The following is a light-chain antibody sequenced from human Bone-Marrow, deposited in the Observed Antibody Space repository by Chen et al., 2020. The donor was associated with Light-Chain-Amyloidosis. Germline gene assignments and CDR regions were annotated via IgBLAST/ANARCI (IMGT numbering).Light chain of an antibody. CDR2: DAS. CDR1: QSVSSY. V-gene: IGKV3-20*01. J-gene: IGKJ1*01. CDR3: HQYSSSLPWT. Sequence: EIVLTQSPATLSLSPGERATLSCRASQSVSSYLAWYQHKPGQAPRLLIHDASTRATGIPDRFSGSGSRTDFNLSISRVEPEDFAVYYCHQYSSSLPWTFGQGTKVEIK.